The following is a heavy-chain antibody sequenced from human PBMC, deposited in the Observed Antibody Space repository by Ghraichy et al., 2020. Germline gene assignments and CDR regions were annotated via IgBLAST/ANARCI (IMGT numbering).Heavy chain of an antibody. CDR2: ISRSSSTT. V-gene: IGHV3-48*01. D-gene: IGHD3-22*01. J-gene: IGHJ4*02. CDR3: ARVQRGDLVTTTEFYLPDY. CDR1: GFAFSDYS. Sequence: GESLNISCAASGFAFSDYSMNWVRQAPGKGLEWVSYISRSSSTTYYADSVKDRFIISRDNAKKSLYLQMNSLRAEDTAVYYCARVQRGDLVTTTEFYLPDYWGQGTLVTVSS.